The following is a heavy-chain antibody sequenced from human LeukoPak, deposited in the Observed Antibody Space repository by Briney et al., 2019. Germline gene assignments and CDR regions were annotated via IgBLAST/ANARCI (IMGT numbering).Heavy chain of an antibody. V-gene: IGHV3-23*01. J-gene: IGHJ4*02. CDR3: AKVHSSGYYEHYDY. D-gene: IGHD3-22*01. CDR2: ISGSGDSA. CDR1: GLTFSSYA. Sequence: GGSLRLSCAASGLTFSSYAMSWVRQAPGKGLEWVSVISGSGDSAYYADSVKGRFTISRDNSKNTLYLQMKSLRAEDTAVYYCAKVHSSGYYEHYDYWGQGTLVTVSS.